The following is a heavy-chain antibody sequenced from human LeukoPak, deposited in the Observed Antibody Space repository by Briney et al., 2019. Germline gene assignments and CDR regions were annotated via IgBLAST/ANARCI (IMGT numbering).Heavy chain of an antibody. CDR3: MRDSAF. V-gene: IGHV3-53*01. CDR1: GFTVSNTF. Sequence: GGSLRLSCAVSGFTVSNTFMNWVRQTPGKGLEWVSVIYGGGNTYYADSVKGRLTISRDNSKNTVFLQMNSLRAEDTAVYYCMRDSAFWGQGTLVTVSS. J-gene: IGHJ4*02. CDR2: IYGGGNT.